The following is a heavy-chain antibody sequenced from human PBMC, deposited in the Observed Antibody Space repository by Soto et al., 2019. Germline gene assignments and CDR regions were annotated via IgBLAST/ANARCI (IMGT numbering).Heavy chain of an antibody. V-gene: IGHV3-23*01. CDR1: GFTFKESA. D-gene: IGHD6-19*01. CDR3: ANGRGSGWAWYFDN. J-gene: IGHJ4*02. Sequence: EVRLLAAGGGLKQPGGSLRLSCAASGFTFKESAMNWVRQAPGKGLEWVASISDTGASTWYAESVRGRLSISRDNSKNTLYLQMNSLRGEDTAVYYCANGRGSGWAWYFDNWGQGTLVTVSS. CDR2: ISDTGAST.